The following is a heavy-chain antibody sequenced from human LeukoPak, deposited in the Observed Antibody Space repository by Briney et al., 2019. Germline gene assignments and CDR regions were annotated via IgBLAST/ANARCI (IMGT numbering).Heavy chain of an antibody. D-gene: IGHD4-17*01. Sequence: ASVKVSCKASGYSFTSYGISWVRQAPGQGLEWMGWISAYNGNTNYAQKLQGRVTMTTDTSTSTAYMELRSLRSDDTAVYYCARDPRKTTVTTSGWFDPWGQGTLVTVSS. CDR1: GYSFTSYG. V-gene: IGHV1-18*01. CDR3: ARDPRKTTVTTSGWFDP. CDR2: ISAYNGNT. J-gene: IGHJ5*02.